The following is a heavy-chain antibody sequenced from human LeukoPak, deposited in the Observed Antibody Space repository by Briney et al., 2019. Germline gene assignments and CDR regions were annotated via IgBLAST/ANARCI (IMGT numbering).Heavy chain of an antibody. J-gene: IGHJ4*02. Sequence: GASVKVSCKASVYRFSDYYVHWVRQAPGQGLEWMGWINPNNGGTNYAQKFYGRVTMTRDTSITTAYMELNRLTSDDTAAYYCARELGFCSSTSCPLYHYWGQGTLVTVSS. CDR3: ARELGFCSSTSCPLYHY. CDR1: VYRFSDYY. D-gene: IGHD2-2*01. CDR2: INPNNGGT. V-gene: IGHV1-2*02.